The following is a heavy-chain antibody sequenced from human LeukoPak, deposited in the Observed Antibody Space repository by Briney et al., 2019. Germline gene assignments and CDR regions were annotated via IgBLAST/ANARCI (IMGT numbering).Heavy chain of an antibody. Sequence: SETLSLTCTVSGGSISSGSYYWSWIRQPAGKGLEWIGRIYTSGSTNYNPSLKSRVTISVDTSKNQFSLKLSSVTAADTAVYYCARDPHYYDSSGRDWFDPWGQGTLVTVSS. CDR3: ARDPHYYDSSGRDWFDP. J-gene: IGHJ5*02. V-gene: IGHV4-61*02. D-gene: IGHD3-22*01. CDR1: GGSISSGSYY. CDR2: IYTSGST.